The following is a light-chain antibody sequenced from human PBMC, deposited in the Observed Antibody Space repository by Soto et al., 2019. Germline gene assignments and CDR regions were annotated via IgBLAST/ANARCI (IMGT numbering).Light chain of an antibody. CDR2: EVS. J-gene: IGLJ2*01. V-gene: IGLV2-14*01. Sequence: QSVLTQPASVSGSPGQSITISCTGTSSDVGRYSYVSWYKQHPDKAPKLMIHEVSSRTSGVSNRFSGSKSGNTASLTISGLQAEDEADYYCTSYTSSRNILFGGGTKLTVL. CDR3: TSYTSSRNIL. CDR1: SSDVGRYSY.